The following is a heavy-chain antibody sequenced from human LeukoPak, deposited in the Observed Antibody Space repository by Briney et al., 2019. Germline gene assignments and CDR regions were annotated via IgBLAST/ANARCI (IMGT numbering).Heavy chain of an antibody. V-gene: IGHV3-23*01. Sequence: GGSLRLSCAGSGFTFSNCAMSWVRQAPGKGLEWVAAITGSGGDTFHADSVRGRFTISRDNSKNTLYLQMNSLRAEDTAVYYCASPRWIQLWLLLYWGQGTLVTVSS. CDR1: GFTFSNCA. CDR2: ITGSGGDT. D-gene: IGHD5-18*01. CDR3: ASPRWIQLWLLLY. J-gene: IGHJ4*02.